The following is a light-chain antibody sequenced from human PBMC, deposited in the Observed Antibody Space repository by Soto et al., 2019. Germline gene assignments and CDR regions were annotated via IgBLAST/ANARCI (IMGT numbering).Light chain of an antibody. CDR1: QSVSSY. CDR3: QQSYSTPWT. V-gene: IGKV1-39*01. J-gene: IGKJ1*01. CDR2: AAS. Sequence: DLQMTQSPSSLSASVGDRVTITCRASQSVSSYLNWYQQKPGKAPKVLIYAASSLLSGVPSGFSGSESGTDFTLTISSLQPEDFATYYCQQSYSTPWTFGQGTKVEIK.